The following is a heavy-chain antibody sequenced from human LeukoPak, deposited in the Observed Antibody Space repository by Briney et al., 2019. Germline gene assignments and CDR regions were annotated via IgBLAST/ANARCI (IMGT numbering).Heavy chain of an antibody. V-gene: IGHV3-30*18. D-gene: IGHD3-22*01. CDR3: AKDRYYYDSSSSIYFDY. Sequence: PGRSLRFSCAASGFTFSSYGMHWVRQAPGKGLEWVAVISYDGSNKYYADSVKGRFTISRDNSKNTLYLQMNSLRAEDTAVYYCAKDRYYYDSSSSIYFDYWGQGTLVTVFS. J-gene: IGHJ4*02. CDR1: GFTFSSYG. CDR2: ISYDGSNK.